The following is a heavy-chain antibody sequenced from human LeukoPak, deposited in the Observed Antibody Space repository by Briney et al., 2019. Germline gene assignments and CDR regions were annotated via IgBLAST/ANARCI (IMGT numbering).Heavy chain of an antibody. CDR2: VSVSGLS. V-gene: IGHV4-4*02. D-gene: IGHD6-25*01. CDR1: GGSITTTNF. J-gene: IGHJ4*02. CDR3: TRENAAFSPFGY. Sequence: KTSGTLSLTCGVSGGSITTTNFWSWVRQTPGQGLAWIGEVSVSGLSDYNPSLRGRVTMSLDTSKNHLSLKLTSVTAADTAVYYCTRENAAFSPFGYWGQGTLVTV.